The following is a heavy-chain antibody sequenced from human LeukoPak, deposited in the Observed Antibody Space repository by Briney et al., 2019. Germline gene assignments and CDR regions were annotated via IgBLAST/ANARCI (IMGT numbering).Heavy chain of an antibody. CDR3: AKDIGGNYYYGSGSYSSFDY. J-gene: IGHJ4*02. D-gene: IGHD3-10*01. V-gene: IGHV3-9*01. CDR1: GFTFDDYA. CDR2: ISWNSSSI. Sequence: GGSLRLSCAASGFTFDDYAMHWVRQAPGKGLEWVSGISWNSSSIGYADSVKGRFTISRDDAKNSLYLQMNSLRAEDTALYYCAKDIGGNYYYGSGSYSSFDYWGQGTLVTVSS.